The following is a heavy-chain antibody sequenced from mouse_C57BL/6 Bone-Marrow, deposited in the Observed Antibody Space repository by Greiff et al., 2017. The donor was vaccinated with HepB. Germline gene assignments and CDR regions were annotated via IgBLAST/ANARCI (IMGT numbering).Heavy chain of an antibody. Sequence: EVMLVESGGDLVKPGGSLKLSCAASGFTFSSYGMSWVRQTPDKRLEWVATISSGGSYTYYPDSVKGRFTISRDNAKNTLYLQMSSLTSEDTAMYYCARPGYVAWFAYWGQGTLVTVSA. D-gene: IGHD3-1*01. J-gene: IGHJ3*01. V-gene: IGHV5-6*01. CDR1: GFTFSSYG. CDR2: ISSGGSYT. CDR3: ARPGYVAWFAY.